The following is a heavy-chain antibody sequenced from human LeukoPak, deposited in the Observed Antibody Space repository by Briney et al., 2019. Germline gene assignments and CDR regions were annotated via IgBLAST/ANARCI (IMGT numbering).Heavy chain of an antibody. V-gene: IGHV4-59*08. D-gene: IGHD1-26*01. CDR2: ICDSGSA. CDR1: GGSISSYY. CDR3: ARHQDVGAIAFDY. Sequence: PSETLSLTCTVSGGSISSYYWSWIRQPPGKGLEWIGYICDSGSATYSPSLKSRVALSVDTSKKPLSLKLSSVTAADTAVYYCARHQDVGAIAFDYWGQGTLVTVSS. J-gene: IGHJ4*02.